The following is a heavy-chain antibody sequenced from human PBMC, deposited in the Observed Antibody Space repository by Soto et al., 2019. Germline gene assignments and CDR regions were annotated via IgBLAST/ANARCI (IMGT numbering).Heavy chain of an antibody. Sequence: QVQLVESGGGVVQPGRSLRLSCAASGFTFSSYAMHWVRQAPGKGLEWVAVISYDGSNKYYADSVKGRFTISRDNSKNTLYLQMNSLRAEDTAVYYCASNRDIAVAGYYGMDVWGQGTTVTVSS. CDR2: ISYDGSNK. CDR3: ASNRDIAVAGYYGMDV. J-gene: IGHJ6*02. D-gene: IGHD6-19*01. CDR1: GFTFSSYA. V-gene: IGHV3-30-3*01.